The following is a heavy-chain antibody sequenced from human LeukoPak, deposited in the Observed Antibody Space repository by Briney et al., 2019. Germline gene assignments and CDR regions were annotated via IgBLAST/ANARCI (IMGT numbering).Heavy chain of an antibody. V-gene: IGHV3-23*01. CDR2: ISGSGGST. Sequence: PGGSLRLPCAASGFTFSSYGMSWVRQAPGKGLEWVSAISGSGGSTYYADSVKGRFTISRDNAKNSLYLQMNSLRAEDTAVYYCARALERWDGYNGGFDYWGQGTLVTVSS. CDR1: GFTFSSYG. J-gene: IGHJ4*02. CDR3: ARALERWDGYNGGFDY. D-gene: IGHD5-24*01.